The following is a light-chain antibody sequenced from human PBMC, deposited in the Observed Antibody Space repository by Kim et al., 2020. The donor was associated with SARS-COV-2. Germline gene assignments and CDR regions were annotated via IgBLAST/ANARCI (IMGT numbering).Light chain of an antibody. V-gene: IGLV1-47*01. CDR3: ASRDDSVNGPV. J-gene: IGLJ2*01. CDR2: RNS. CDR1: RSNLRDYS. Sequence: GQPVTISCSGGRSNLRDYSVYWYQQVPGAAPRLLIYRNSQRPSGVPDRFSGSKSGTSASLAISGLRSEDEADYYCASRDDSVNGPVFGGGTQLTVL.